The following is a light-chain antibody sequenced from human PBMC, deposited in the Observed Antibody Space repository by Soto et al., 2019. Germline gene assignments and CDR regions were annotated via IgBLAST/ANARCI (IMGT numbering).Light chain of an antibody. V-gene: IGKV1-5*03. CDR3: QQYDSYPYT. CDR2: KAS. Sequence: DIQMTQSPSTLSASKGDRVTITCRASQDIRNWLAWYQQKPGKAPKILIYKASNLETGVPSRFSGSGSGTEFTLTISSLQPDDFVTYYCQQYDSYPYTFGQGTKVEIK. J-gene: IGKJ2*01. CDR1: QDIRNW.